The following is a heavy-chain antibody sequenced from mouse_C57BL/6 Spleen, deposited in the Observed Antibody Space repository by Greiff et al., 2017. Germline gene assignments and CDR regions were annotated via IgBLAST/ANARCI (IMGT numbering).Heavy chain of an antibody. D-gene: IGHD1-1*01. CDR3: ARGYGSRFDY. CDR2: IDPSDSYT. Sequence: QVQLQQPGAELVMPGASVKLSCKASGYTFTSYWMHWVKQRPGQGLEWIGEIDPSDSYTNYNQKFKGKSTLTVDKSSSTAYMQLSSLTSEDFAVYYCARGYGSRFDYWGQGTTLTVSS. V-gene: IGHV1-69*01. J-gene: IGHJ2*01. CDR1: GYTFTSYW.